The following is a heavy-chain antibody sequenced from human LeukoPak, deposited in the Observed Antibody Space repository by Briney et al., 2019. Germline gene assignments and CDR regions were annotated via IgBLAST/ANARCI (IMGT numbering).Heavy chain of an antibody. Sequence: GGSLRLSCAASGFTFSSYAMHWVRQAPGKGLEWVAVISYDGSNKYYADSVKGRFTISRDNSKNTLYLQMNSLRVEDTAMYYCAKGGGTGYSSSWYSNWGQGTLVTVSS. V-gene: IGHV3-30*04. CDR3: AKGGGTGYSSSWYSN. D-gene: IGHD6-13*01. CDR2: ISYDGSNK. J-gene: IGHJ4*02. CDR1: GFTFSSYA.